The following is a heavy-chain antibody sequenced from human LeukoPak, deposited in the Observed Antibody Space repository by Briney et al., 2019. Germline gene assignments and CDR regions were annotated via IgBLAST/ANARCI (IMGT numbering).Heavy chain of an antibody. D-gene: IGHD6-19*01. CDR1: GFTFSSYG. CDR2: ISYDGSNK. J-gene: IGHJ4*02. CDR3: AKVPPGGWPPRY. Sequence: PGRSLRLSCAASGFTFSSYGMHWVRQAPGKGLEWVAVISYDGSNKYYAGSVKGRFTISRDNSKNTLYLQMNSLRAEDTAVYYCAKVPPGGWPPRYWGQGTLVTVSS. V-gene: IGHV3-30*18.